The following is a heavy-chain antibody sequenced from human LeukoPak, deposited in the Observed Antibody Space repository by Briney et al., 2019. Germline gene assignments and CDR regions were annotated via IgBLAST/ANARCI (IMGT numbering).Heavy chain of an antibody. CDR1: GGSISSYY. CDR2: IYYSGST. D-gene: IGHD3-3*01. V-gene: IGHV4-59*01. J-gene: IGHJ4*02. Sequence: ASETLSLTCTVSGGSISSYYWSWVRQPPGKGLEWIGYIYYSGSTNYNPSLKSRVTISVDKSKNEFSLKLSSVTAADTAVYYCARIDFWSGYYWDYWGQGTLVTVSS. CDR3: ARIDFWSGYYWDY.